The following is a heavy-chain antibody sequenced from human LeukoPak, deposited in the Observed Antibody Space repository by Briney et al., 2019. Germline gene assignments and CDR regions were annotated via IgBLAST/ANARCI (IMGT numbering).Heavy chain of an antibody. D-gene: IGHD4-17*01. CDR3: AKDHYGDYFSTGAFDI. V-gene: IGHV3-23*01. CDR1: GFTFSSYS. CDR2: ISGSGGST. J-gene: IGHJ3*02. Sequence: GGSLRLSCAASGFTFSSYSMNWVRQAPGEGLEWVSAISGSGGSTYNADSVKGRFTISRDNSKNTMYLQMNSLRAEDTAVYYCAKDHYGDYFSTGAFDIWGQGTTVIVSS.